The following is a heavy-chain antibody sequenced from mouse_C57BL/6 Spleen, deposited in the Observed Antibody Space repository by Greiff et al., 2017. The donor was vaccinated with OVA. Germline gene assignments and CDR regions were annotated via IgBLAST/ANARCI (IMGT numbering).Heavy chain of an antibody. V-gene: IGHV1-42*01. CDR1: GYSFTGYY. CDR2: INPSTGGT. D-gene: IGHD1-2*01. Sequence: DVQLQESGPELVKPGASVKISCKASGYSFTGYYMNWVKQSPEKSLEWIGEINPSTGGTTYNQKFKAKATLTVDKSSSTAYMQLKSLTSEDSAVYYCARDGMDYWGQGTSVTVSS. J-gene: IGHJ4*01. CDR3: ARDGMDY.